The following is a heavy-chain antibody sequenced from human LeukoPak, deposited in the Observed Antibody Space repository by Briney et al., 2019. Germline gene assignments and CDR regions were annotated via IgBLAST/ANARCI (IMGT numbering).Heavy chain of an antibody. Sequence: SETLSLTCTVSGGSISTYYWSWIRQPPGKGLEWIGYTYYSGSTNYNPSLKSRVTISVDTSKNQFSLKLSSVTAADTAVYYCARGATSLSYFDSRSQGTLVTVSS. V-gene: IGHV4-59*01. CDR3: ARGATSLSYFDS. D-gene: IGHD2/OR15-2a*01. CDR2: TYYSGST. CDR1: GGSISTYY. J-gene: IGHJ4*02.